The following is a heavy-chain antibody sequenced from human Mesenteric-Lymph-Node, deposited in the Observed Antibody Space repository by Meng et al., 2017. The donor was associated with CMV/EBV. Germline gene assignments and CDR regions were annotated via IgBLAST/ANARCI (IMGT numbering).Heavy chain of an antibody. Sequence: GGSLRLSCAASGFTFDDYTMHWVRQAPGKGLEWVASIKLDGSEKKYVDSLKGRFTISRDNAKNSLYLQMNSLRDEDTAVYYCARGLGWGRFDPWGQGTLVTVSS. D-gene: IGHD6-19*01. J-gene: IGHJ5*02. CDR3: ARGLGWGRFDP. CDR1: GFTFDDYT. CDR2: IKLDGSEK. V-gene: IGHV3-7*01.